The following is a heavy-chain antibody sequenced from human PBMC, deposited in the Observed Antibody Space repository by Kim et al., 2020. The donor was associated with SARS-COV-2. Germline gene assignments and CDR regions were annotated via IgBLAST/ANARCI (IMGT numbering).Heavy chain of an antibody. V-gene: IGHV3-33*01. CDR1: GFTFSSYG. Sequence: GGSLRLSCAASGFTFSSYGMHWVRQAPGKGLEWVAVIWYDGSTTYYADSVKGRFTISRDNSKNTLYLQMNSLRAEDTAVYYCARRYSGGWPLIDYWGQGTLVTVSS. D-gene: IGHD6-19*01. CDR2: IWYDGSTT. J-gene: IGHJ4*02. CDR3: ARRYSGGWPLIDY.